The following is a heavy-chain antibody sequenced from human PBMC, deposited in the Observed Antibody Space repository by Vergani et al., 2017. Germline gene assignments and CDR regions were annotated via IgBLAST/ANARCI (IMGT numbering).Heavy chain of an antibody. CDR3: ARGERVAARSIDAFDI. D-gene: IGHD6-6*01. J-gene: IGHJ3*02. V-gene: IGHV4-31*03. CDR1: GGSISSGGYY. Sequence: QVQLQESGPGLVKPSQTLSLTCTVSGGSISSGGYYWSWIRQHPGKGLEWIGYIYYSGSTYYNPSLKSRVTISVDTSKNQFSLKLSSVTAADTAVYYCARGERVAARSIDAFDIWGQGTIVTVSS. CDR2: IYYSGST.